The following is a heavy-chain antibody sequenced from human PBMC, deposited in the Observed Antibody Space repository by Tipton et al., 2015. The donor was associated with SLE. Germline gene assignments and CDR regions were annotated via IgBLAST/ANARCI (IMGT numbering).Heavy chain of an antibody. Sequence: TLSLTCTVSGGSVSGHYRSWIRQPPGKGPEWIGYIYDTGSTSYNPSLKSRVTISEDTSKQQFSLKLSSLTAADTAVYYCARHAGDYAYFDSWGQGTLVTVSS. CDR2: IYDTGST. CDR1: GGSVSGHY. D-gene: IGHD4-17*01. J-gene: IGHJ4*02. V-gene: IGHV4-59*08. CDR3: ARHAGDYAYFDS.